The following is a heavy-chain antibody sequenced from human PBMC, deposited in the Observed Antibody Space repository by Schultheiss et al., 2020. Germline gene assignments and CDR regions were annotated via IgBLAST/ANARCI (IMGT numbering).Heavy chain of an antibody. CDR3: ARERTGYSYGWDY. V-gene: IGHV4-39*07. Sequence: SETLSLSCTVSGGSISNSRHYWGWIRQPPGKGLEWIGSIYYSGSTHYNPSLKSRVTISVDTSKNQFSLKLSSVTAADTAVYYCARERTGYSYGWDYWGQGALVTVSS. CDR2: IYYSGST. J-gene: IGHJ4*02. CDR1: GGSISNSRHY. D-gene: IGHD5-18*01.